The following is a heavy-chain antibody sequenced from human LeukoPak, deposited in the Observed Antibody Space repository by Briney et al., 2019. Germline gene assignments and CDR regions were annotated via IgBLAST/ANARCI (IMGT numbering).Heavy chain of an antibody. V-gene: IGHV3-48*02. CDR2: ISSSSTI. Sequence: GGSLRLSCAASEFTFSSYSMNWVRQAPGKGLEWVSYISSSSTIYYADSVKGRFTISRDNAKNSLYLQMNSLRDEDTALYYCARDYLYGMDVWGQGTTVTVSS. CDR1: EFTFSSYS. CDR3: ARDYLYGMDV. J-gene: IGHJ6*02.